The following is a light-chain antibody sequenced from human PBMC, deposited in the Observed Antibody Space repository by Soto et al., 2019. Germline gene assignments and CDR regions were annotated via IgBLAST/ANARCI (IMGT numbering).Light chain of an antibody. CDR2: SAS. Sequence: EIVMTQSPATLSVSPGERVTLSCRASQSVSSNLAWYQQKPGLAPRLLIYSASTRATGIPARFSGSGSGTEFTLAITSLQSEDFAVYFCQQYVIWPPTFTFGQGTKLEIK. CDR1: QSVSSN. J-gene: IGKJ2*01. CDR3: QQYVIWPPTFT. V-gene: IGKV3-15*01.